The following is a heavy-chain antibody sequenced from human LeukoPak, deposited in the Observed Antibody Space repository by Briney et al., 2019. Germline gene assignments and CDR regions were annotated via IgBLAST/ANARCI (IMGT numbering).Heavy chain of an antibody. J-gene: IGHJ4*02. CDR1: GGTFSSYA. CDR2: IIPILGIA. Sequence: SVKVSCKASGGTFSSYAISWVRQAPGQGLEWMGRIIPILGIANYAQKFQGRVTITADKSTSTAYMELSSLRSEDTAVYYCARANVVCSGGSCYFDYWGQGTLVTVSS. D-gene: IGHD2-15*01. V-gene: IGHV1-69*04. CDR3: ARANVVCSGGSCYFDY.